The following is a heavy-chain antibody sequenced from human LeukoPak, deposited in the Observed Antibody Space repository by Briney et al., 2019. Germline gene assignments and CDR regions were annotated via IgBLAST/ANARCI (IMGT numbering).Heavy chain of an antibody. Sequence: GGSLRLSCAASGFTFSSYSMNWVRQAPGKGLEWVSYISSSGSTIYYADSVKGRFTISRDNAKNSLFLEMNSLTAEDTAVYYCVREFCTGGACYNDYWGQGTLVTVSS. CDR1: GFTFSSYS. J-gene: IGHJ4*02. V-gene: IGHV3-48*04. CDR2: ISSSGSTI. CDR3: VREFCTGGACYNDY. D-gene: IGHD2-8*02.